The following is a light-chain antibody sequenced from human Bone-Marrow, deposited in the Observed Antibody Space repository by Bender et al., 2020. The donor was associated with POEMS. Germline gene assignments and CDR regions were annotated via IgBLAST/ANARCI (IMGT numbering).Light chain of an antibody. V-gene: IGLV2-14*01. CDR3: TSFAGSNTLGV. J-gene: IGLJ3*02. CDR2: DVS. CDR1: SSDIGTYKF. Sequence: QSALTQPASVSGSPGQSISISCTGTSSDIGTYKFVSWYQQHPGKAPKLIIYDVSNRPSGVSHRFSGSKSGNTASLTVSGLQAEDEADYFCTSFAGSNTLGVFGGGTKLTVL.